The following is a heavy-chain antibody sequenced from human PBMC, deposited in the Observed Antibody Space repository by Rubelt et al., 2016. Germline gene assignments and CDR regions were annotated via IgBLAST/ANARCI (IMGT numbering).Heavy chain of an antibody. J-gene: IGHJ4*02. Sequence: QMQLVQSGPEVKKPGTSVKVSCKASGFTFTSPAMQWVRQARGQRLEWIGWIVVGSGNTNYAQKFQERVTITTDIATTTAYMELSSLRSEDTAVYYCARDPLPYSSSWYGSDYWGQGTLVTVSS. V-gene: IGHV1-58*02. CDR1: GFTFTSPA. CDR2: IVVGSGNT. CDR3: ARDPLPYSSSWYGSDY. D-gene: IGHD6-13*01.